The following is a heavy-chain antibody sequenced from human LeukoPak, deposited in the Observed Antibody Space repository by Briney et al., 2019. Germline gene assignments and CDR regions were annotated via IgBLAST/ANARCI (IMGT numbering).Heavy chain of an antibody. CDR1: GFTFSSYS. V-gene: IGHV3-48*02. CDR3: ARGPERKYYDILTGYLNWYFDL. Sequence: GGSLRLSCAASGFTFSSYSMNWVRQAPGKGLEWVSYISSSSSTIYYADSVKGRFTISRDNAKNSLYLQMNSLRDEDTAVYYCARGPERKYYDILTGYLNWYFDLWGRGTLVTVSS. J-gene: IGHJ2*01. CDR2: ISSSSSTI. D-gene: IGHD3-9*01.